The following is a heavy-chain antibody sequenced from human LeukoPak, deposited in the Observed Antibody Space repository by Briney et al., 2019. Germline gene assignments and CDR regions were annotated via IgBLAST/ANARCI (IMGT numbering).Heavy chain of an antibody. CDR1: GYTFTGYY. Sequence: ASVKVSCKASGYTFTGYYMHWVRQAPGQGLEWMGWINPNSGGTNYAQRFQGRVTMTRDTSITTAYMELSRLTSDDTAVYYCARDNGIYCSGDSCSGGSDYWGQGTLVTVSS. V-gene: IGHV1-2*02. D-gene: IGHD2-15*01. J-gene: IGHJ4*02. CDR2: INPNSGGT. CDR3: ARDNGIYCSGDSCSGGSDY.